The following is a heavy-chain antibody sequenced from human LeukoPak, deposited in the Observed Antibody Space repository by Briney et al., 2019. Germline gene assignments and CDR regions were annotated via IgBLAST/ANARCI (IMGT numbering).Heavy chain of an antibody. D-gene: IGHD3-16*01. CDR1: GYTFTSYG. Sequence: ASVKVSCKASGYTFTSYGISWVRQAPGQGLEWMGWISAYNGNTNYAQKLQGRVTMTTDTSTSTAYMELRSLRSDDTAVYYCARVILQGVSGGSWFDPWGQGTPVTVSS. V-gene: IGHV1-18*01. CDR3: ARVILQGVSGGSWFDP. J-gene: IGHJ5*02. CDR2: ISAYNGNT.